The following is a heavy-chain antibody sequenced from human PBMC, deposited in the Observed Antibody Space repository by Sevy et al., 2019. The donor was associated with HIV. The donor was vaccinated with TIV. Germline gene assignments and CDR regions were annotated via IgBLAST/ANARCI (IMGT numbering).Heavy chain of an antibody. V-gene: IGHV4-59*08. CDR2: IHYTGAT. Sequence: SETLSLTCTVSGGSISGYHWSWIRQPPGKGLEWIGYIHYTGATDYNPSLKSRVTISVDTSKNQFSLRLTSVTAADTAVYSCARHYSGNYSPLPLDYWGQGTLVTVSS. CDR1: GGSISGYH. CDR3: ARHYSGNYSPLPLDY. J-gene: IGHJ4*02. D-gene: IGHD3-22*01.